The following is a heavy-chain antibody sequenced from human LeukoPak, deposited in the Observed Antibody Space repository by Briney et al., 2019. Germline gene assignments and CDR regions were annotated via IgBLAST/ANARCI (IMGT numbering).Heavy chain of an antibody. CDR1: GGSISSYY. CDR2: IYYSGNT. Sequence: PSETLSLTCTASGGSISSYYWSWIRQPPGKGLEWIGYIYYSGNTNYNPSLKSRVTMSVDTSKNQFSLKLSSVTAADTAVYYCAREPGHYDFWSGYYFDYWGQGTLVTVSS. D-gene: IGHD3-3*01. CDR3: AREPGHYDFWSGYYFDY. V-gene: IGHV4-59*12. J-gene: IGHJ4*02.